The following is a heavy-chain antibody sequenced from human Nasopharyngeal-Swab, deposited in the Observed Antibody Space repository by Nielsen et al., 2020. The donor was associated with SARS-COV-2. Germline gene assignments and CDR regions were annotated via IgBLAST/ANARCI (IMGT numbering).Heavy chain of an antibody. CDR2: VYHSGST. V-gene: IGHV4-38-2*01. D-gene: IGHD1-1*01. J-gene: IGHJ6*03. CDR3: GRHGAGTGGNRVYYYYYVNV. CDR1: GYSISSDNY. Sequence: ESLKISCAVSGYSISSDNYWAWIRQSSGKGLGWIGSVYHSGSTYYNPSLKSRATISVDTSNNQFSLKLTSVTAADTAVYYCGRHGAGTGGNRVYYYYYVNVWGKGTTVTVSS.